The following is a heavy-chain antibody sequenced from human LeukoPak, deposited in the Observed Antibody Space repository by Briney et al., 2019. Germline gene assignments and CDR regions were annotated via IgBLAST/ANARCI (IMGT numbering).Heavy chain of an antibody. V-gene: IGHV3-74*01. D-gene: IGHD6-25*01. J-gene: IGHJ2*01. CDR2: ILRDETHT. CDR3: TRDPGSDSRDWYFDV. CDR1: AFTFSSYA. Sequence: GGSLRLSCAASAFTFSSYAMHWGRQAPGERLVWVSRILRDETHTNYADYVRGRFTISRDNANNKLFIQMNSLRGEDTAVYFCTRDPGSDSRDWYFDVWGRGTLVTVSS.